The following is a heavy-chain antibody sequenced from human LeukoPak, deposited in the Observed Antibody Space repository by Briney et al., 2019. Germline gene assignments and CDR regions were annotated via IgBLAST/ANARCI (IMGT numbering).Heavy chain of an antibody. Sequence: SQTLSHTCVVSGDSVSSKNGAWNWIRQSPSRGLGWLGRTYYRSKWYNDYAESMEGRMTISQDTSKNQYSLHLNSVTPDDTAVYYCARDFGTTGWHTFDYWGQGTLVTVSS. D-gene: IGHD6-19*01. V-gene: IGHV6-1*01. CDR2: TYYRSKWYN. CDR3: ARDFGTTGWHTFDY. CDR1: GDSVSSKNGA. J-gene: IGHJ4*02.